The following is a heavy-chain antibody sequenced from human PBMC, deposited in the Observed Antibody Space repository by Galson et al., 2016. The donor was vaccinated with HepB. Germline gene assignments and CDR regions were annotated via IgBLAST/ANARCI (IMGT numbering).Heavy chain of an antibody. D-gene: IGHD3-16*01. CDR1: GDSISSLEYY. Sequence: SETLSLTCIVSGDSISSLEYYWGWIRQPPGRGLEWIGSIYYSGSTAYNPSLKSRVTISVDTSKNQFSLKLGSVTAADTAVYYCVGLADSTGEGYYHMHVWGNGTTVIVSS. CDR2: IYYSGST. V-gene: IGHV4-39*07. J-gene: IGHJ6*03. CDR3: VGLADSTGEGYYHMHV.